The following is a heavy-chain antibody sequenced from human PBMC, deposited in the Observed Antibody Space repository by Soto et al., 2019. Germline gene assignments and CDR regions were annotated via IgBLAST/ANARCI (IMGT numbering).Heavy chain of an antibody. Sequence: ASETLSLTCTVSGGSISSGGYYWSWIRQHPGKGLEWIGYIYYSGSTYYNPSLKSRVTISVDTSKNQFSLKLSSVTAADTAVYYCARARRGYCSGGSCSHFDYWGQGALVTVSS. V-gene: IGHV4-31*03. CDR1: GGSISSGGYY. CDR2: IYYSGST. J-gene: IGHJ4*02. D-gene: IGHD2-15*01. CDR3: ARARRGYCSGGSCSHFDY.